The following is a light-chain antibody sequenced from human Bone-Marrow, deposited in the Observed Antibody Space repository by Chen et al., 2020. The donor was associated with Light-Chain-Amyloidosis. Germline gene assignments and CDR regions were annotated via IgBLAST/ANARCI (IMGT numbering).Light chain of an antibody. CDR1: SSNIGSNT. CDR3: APWDDSLNGYV. V-gene: IGLV1-44*01. Sequence: QSVLPHPPSASGTPGKRVTIPCSGGSSNIGSNTVNCYKQLPGTAPKLLIYDNNQRPSGVPDRFSGSKSGTSASLAISGLQSEDEADYYCAPWDDSLNGYVFGSGTKVTVL. J-gene: IGLJ1*01. CDR2: DNN.